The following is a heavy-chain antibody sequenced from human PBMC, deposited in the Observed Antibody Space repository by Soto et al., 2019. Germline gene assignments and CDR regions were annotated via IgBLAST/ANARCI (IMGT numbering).Heavy chain of an antibody. Sequence: ASVKVSCKASGYTFTGYYMHWVRQAPGQGLEWMGWINPNSGGTNYAQKFQGWVTMTRDTSISTAYMELSRLRSDDTAVYYCARVKRATMYYFDYWGQGTLVTV. CDR2: INPNSGGT. D-gene: IGHD1-26*01. CDR1: GYTFTGYY. CDR3: ARVKRATMYYFDY. V-gene: IGHV1-2*04. J-gene: IGHJ4*02.